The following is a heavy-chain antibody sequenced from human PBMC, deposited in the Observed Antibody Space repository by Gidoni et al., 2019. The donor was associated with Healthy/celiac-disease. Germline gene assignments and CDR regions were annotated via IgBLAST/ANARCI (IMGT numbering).Heavy chain of an antibody. CDR2: IYTSGST. D-gene: IGHD2-2*01. J-gene: IGHJ6*03. CDR1: GGSISSYY. V-gene: IGHV4-4*07. Sequence: QVQLQESGPGLVKPSETLSLTCTVSGGSISSYYWSWIRQPAGKGLEWIGRIYTSGSTNSNPSLKSRVTMSVDTSKNQFSLKLSSVTAADTAVYYCARVFARSSPPYYYYMDVWGKGTTVTVSS. CDR3: ARVFARSSPPYYYYMDV.